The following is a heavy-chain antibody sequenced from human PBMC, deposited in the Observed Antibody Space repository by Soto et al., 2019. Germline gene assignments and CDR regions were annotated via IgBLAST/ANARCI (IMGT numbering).Heavy chain of an antibody. J-gene: IGHJ6*02. V-gene: IGHV1-46*01. D-gene: IGHD1-1*01. CDR3: ARETRSVEAPYHYYGLDV. CDR2: INPSGGST. Sequence: ASVKVSCKASGYTFTSYYMHWVRQAPGQGLEWMGIINPSGGSTSYAQKFQGRVTFSVDTSKNQFSLRLRSVTAADTAVYYCARETRSVEAPYHYYGLDVWGQGTPVTVSS. CDR1: GYTFTSYY.